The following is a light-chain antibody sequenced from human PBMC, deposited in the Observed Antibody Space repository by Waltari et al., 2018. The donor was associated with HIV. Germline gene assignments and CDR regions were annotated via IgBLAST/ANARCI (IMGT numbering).Light chain of an antibody. CDR2: GAS. Sequence: EIVLTQSPATLSVSPRERATLSCRSSQSVSSNLAWYQQKPGQAPSLLIYGASTSATGIPARFSGSVSGTEVTLNISSLQSEDFAVYYGQKYNNWPLTFGGGTKVEIK. V-gene: IGKV3-15*01. CDR3: QKYNNWPLT. J-gene: IGKJ4*01. CDR1: QSVSSN.